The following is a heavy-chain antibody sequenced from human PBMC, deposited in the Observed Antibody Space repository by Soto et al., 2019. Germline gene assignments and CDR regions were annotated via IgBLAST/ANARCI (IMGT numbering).Heavy chain of an antibody. CDR3: ARHVVAATTGGWFDP. CDR1: GGSISSSSYY. J-gene: IGHJ5*02. CDR2: IYYSGST. D-gene: IGHD2-15*01. Sequence: SETLSLTCTVSGGSISSSSYYWGWIRQPPGKGLEWIGSIYYSGSTYYHPSLKSRVTISVDTSKNQFSLKLSSVTAADTAVYYCARHVVAATTGGWFDPWGQGTLVTVS. V-gene: IGHV4-39*01.